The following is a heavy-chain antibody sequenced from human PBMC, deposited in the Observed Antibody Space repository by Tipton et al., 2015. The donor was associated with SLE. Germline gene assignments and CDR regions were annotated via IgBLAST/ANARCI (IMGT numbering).Heavy chain of an antibody. V-gene: IGHV3-9*01. CDR1: GFTFDDYA. Sequence: SLRLSCAASGFTFDDYAMHWVRQAPGKGLEWVSGISWNSGSIGYADSVKGRFTISRDNAKNTLYLQMNSLRAEDTAVYYCARAGQQLDNFDYWGQGTLVTVSP. D-gene: IGHD6-13*01. CDR3: ARAGQQLDNFDY. J-gene: IGHJ4*02. CDR2: ISWNSGSI.